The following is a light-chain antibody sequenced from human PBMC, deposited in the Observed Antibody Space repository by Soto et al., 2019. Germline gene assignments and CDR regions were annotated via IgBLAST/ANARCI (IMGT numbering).Light chain of an antibody. CDR1: QSVSNNC. CDR2: GAS. CDR3: LQYGSSPRT. J-gene: IGKJ2*01. Sequence: EIVLTQSPGTLSLSPGERATLSCRASQSVSNNCLAWYQHKLGQAPRLLISGASIRATGIPDRFSGGESGTDFTLTISRLEPEDFAVYYCLQYGSSPRTFGQGTQVEIK. V-gene: IGKV3-20*01.